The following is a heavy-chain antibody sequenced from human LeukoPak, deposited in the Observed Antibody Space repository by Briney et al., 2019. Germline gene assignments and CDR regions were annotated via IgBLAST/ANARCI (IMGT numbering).Heavy chain of an antibody. J-gene: IGHJ4*02. V-gene: IGHV3-9*01. CDR2: ISWNSGSI. D-gene: IGHD3-22*01. CDR1: GFTFDDYA. CDR3: AKGYYSHSSGSVDH. Sequence: GRSLRPSCAATGFTFDDYAMHWVRQARGKGLEWVSGISWNSGSIGYADSVKGRFTISRDNAKNSLYLQMNSLRAEDTALYYCAKGYYSHSSGSVDHWGQGTLVTVSS.